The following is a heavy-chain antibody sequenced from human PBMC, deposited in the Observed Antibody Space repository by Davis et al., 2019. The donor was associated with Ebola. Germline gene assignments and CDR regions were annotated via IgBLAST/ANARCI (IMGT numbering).Heavy chain of an antibody. CDR2: LIPILGIG. CDR3: ASCGGDCYNYYQYYMDA. CDR1: GYTFTAHY. Sequence: SVKVSCKTSGYTFTAHYLHWVRQAPGQGLEWMGGLIPILGIGNYAQKFQGRVTITADKSTSTAYMELSSLRSEDTAVYYCASCGGDCYNYYQYYMDAWGTGTTVTVSS. J-gene: IGHJ6*03. V-gene: IGHV1-69*10. D-gene: IGHD2-21*01.